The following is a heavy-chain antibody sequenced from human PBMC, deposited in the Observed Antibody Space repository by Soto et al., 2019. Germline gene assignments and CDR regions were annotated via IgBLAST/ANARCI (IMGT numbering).Heavy chain of an antibody. V-gene: IGHV5-51*01. CDR1: GYSFTSYW. CDR3: SSAGYYDSSAYYREPDYYYYYGMDV. D-gene: IGHD3-22*01. Sequence: VESLKISCKGSGYSFTSYWIVWVRQMPGKGLEWMGIIYPGDSDTRYSPSFQGQVTISADKSISTAYLQWSSLKASDTAVYYCSSAGYYDSSAYYREPDYYYYYGMDVWGQGTTVTVSS. CDR2: IYPGDSDT. J-gene: IGHJ6*02.